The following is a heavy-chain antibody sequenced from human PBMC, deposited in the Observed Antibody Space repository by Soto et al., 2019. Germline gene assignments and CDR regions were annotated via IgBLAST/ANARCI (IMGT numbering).Heavy chain of an antibody. CDR1: GFTFSSYE. CDR3: ARSLAAVRWAEYFQH. J-gene: IGHJ1*01. V-gene: IGHV3-48*03. D-gene: IGHD6-13*01. Sequence: EVQLVESGGGLVQPGGSLRLSCAASGFTFSSYEMNWVRQAPGKGLEWVSYISSSGSTIYYADSVKGRFTSSRDNAKNSLYLQMNSLRAEDTAVYYCARSLAAVRWAEYFQHWGQGTLVTVSS. CDR2: ISSSGSTI.